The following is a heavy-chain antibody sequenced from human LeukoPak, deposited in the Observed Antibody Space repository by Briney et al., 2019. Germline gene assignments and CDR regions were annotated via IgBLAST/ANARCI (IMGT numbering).Heavy chain of an antibody. J-gene: IGHJ5*02. D-gene: IGHD2-2*01. CDR1: GGSFSGYY. Sequence: SETLSLTCAVYGGSFSGYYWSWIRQPPGKGLEWIGEINHSGSTNYNPSLKSRVTISVDTSKNQFSLKLSSVTAADTAVYYCARLRRYCSSTSCSGLYNWFDPWGQGTLVTVSS. V-gene: IGHV4-34*01. CDR3: ARLRRYCSSTSCSGLYNWFDP. CDR2: INHSGST.